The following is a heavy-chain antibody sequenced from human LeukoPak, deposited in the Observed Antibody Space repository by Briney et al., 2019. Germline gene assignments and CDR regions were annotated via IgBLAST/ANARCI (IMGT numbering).Heavy chain of an antibody. J-gene: IGHJ5*02. CDR2: IYPDDSNT. CDR1: GYSFTTHW. D-gene: IGHD3-16*01. Sequence: GESLQISCKGSGYSFTTHWIGWVRQMPGKGLEWMGIIYPDDSNTRYSPSFQGQVTLSADKSINTAYLQWSSLRASDTAMYYCARLEEDLTLGVAGYWFVPWGQGTLVTVS. CDR3: ARLEEDLTLGVAGYWFVP. V-gene: IGHV5-51*01.